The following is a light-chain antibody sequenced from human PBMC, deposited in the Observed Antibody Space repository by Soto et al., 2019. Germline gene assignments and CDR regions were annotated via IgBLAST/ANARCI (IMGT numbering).Light chain of an antibody. Sequence: QLVLTQPPSVSGAPGQRVTISCTGSSSNIGAGYDVHWYQQLPGTAPKLLIYGNSNRPSGVPDRFYGSKSGTSASLAITGLQDEDEADYYCQSYDSSRSGVVFGGGTKLTVL. CDR2: GNS. CDR1: SSNIGAGYD. J-gene: IGLJ2*01. CDR3: QSYDSSRSGVV. V-gene: IGLV1-40*01.